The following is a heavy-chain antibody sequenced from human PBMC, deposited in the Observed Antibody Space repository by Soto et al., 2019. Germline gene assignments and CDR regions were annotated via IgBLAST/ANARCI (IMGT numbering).Heavy chain of an antibody. V-gene: IGHV1-58*02. CDR3: AAFIQWDPLVFDP. D-gene: IGHD1-26*01. J-gene: IGHJ5*02. CDR1: GFTFTSSA. Sequence: SVKVSCKASGFTFTSSAMQWVRQARGQRLEWIGWIVVGSGNTNYAQKFQERVTITRDMSTSTAYMELSSLRSEDTAVYYCAAFIQWDPLVFDPWGQGTLVTVSS. CDR2: IVVGSGNT.